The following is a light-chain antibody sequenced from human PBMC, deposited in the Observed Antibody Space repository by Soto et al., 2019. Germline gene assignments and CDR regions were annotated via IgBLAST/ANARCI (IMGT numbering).Light chain of an antibody. CDR2: AAS. Sequence: EIVFTQSPGTLSLSPGERATLSCRASQSVSSSFLAWYQQKPGQAPRLLIYAASRRATGIPDRFSGSGSGTDFTLTISRLEPDDVAVYYCQQYDTSPPRYTLGQGTRLEIK. CDR1: QSVSSSF. V-gene: IGKV3-20*01. J-gene: IGKJ5*01. CDR3: QQYDTSPPRYT.